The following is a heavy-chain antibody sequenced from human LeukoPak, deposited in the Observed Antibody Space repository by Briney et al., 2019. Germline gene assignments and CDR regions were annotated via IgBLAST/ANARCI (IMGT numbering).Heavy chain of an antibody. J-gene: IGHJ4*02. V-gene: IGHV3-30-3*01. D-gene: IGHD2-15*01. Sequence: PGGSLRLSCAASGFTFSDYAMHWVRQAPGKGLEWVAVISYRGSNQYYADSVKGRFTISRDNSKNTLYLQMNSLRAEDTAVYYCARGYCSGASCYSSPLAYWGQGTLVTVSS. CDR2: ISYRGSNQ. CDR1: GFTFSDYA. CDR3: ARGYCSGASCYSSPLAY.